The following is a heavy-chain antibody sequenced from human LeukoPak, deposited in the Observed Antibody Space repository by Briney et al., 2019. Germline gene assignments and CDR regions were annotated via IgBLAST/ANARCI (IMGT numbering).Heavy chain of an antibody. J-gene: IGHJ4*02. CDR3: ARGHSTGNPDPFDY. Sequence: GGSLRLSCAASGFTVSSSYMSWVRQAPGKGLEWVSVIYSGGSIHYADPLKGRFTISRDNVKNTLYLQMKSLRAEDTAVYYCARGHSTGNPDPFDYRGQGTLVTVSS. CDR1: GFTVSSSY. V-gene: IGHV3-53*01. CDR2: IYSGGSI. D-gene: IGHD3-22*01.